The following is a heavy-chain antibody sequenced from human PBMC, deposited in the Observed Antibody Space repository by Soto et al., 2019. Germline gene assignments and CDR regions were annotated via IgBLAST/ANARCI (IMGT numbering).Heavy chain of an antibody. J-gene: IGHJ4*02. Sequence: SVKVSCKASGGTFSSYAISWVRQAPGQGLEWMGGIIPILGIANYAQKFQGRVTITADKSTSTAYMELSSLRSEDTAVYYCARVEGYYDSSGYYFDYWGQGTLVTVSS. CDR2: IIPILGIA. CDR3: ARVEGYYDSSGYYFDY. CDR1: GGTFSSYA. V-gene: IGHV1-69*10. D-gene: IGHD3-22*01.